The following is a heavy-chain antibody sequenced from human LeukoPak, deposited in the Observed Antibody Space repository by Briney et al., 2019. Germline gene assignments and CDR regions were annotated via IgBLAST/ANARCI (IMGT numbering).Heavy chain of an antibody. CDR3: AGRGQRYFRD. V-gene: IGHV4-4*08. CDR1: GDSISSDY. J-gene: IGHJ1*01. CDR2: IYRFGNT. Sequence: SETLCLSCTVSGDSISSDYWSWIRQPPGKGLEWIGYIYRFGNTDYNPSLMRRVTISLDTSKKQLSLNLTSVTAADTAVYYCAGRGQRYFRDWGQGTLVTVSS.